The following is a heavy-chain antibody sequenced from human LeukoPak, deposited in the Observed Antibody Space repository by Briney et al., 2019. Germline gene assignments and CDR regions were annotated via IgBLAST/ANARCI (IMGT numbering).Heavy chain of an antibody. D-gene: IGHD2-15*01. J-gene: IGHJ4*02. CDR1: GYTFTGYY. Sequence: VASVKVSCKASGYTFTGYYMYWVRQAPGQGLEWMGWINPNSGGTNYAQKFQGRVTMTRDTSISTAYMELSRLRSDDTAVYYCARVQAECSGGSCYYNYWGQGTLVTVSS. CDR3: ARVQAECSGGSCYYNY. V-gene: IGHV1-2*02. CDR2: INPNSGGT.